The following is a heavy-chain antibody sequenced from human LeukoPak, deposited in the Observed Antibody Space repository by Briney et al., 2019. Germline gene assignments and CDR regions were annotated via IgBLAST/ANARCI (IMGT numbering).Heavy chain of an antibody. Sequence: GGSLRLSCAASGFTFSSYVMHWVRQAPGKGLEWVAIISHDGSNEYYADSVKGRFTISRDNSKNTLYLQMNSLRAADTAVYYCARDLGYSSGPNYWGQGTRVTVSS. CDR3: ARDLGYSSGPNY. CDR1: GFTFSSYV. CDR2: ISHDGSNE. D-gene: IGHD6-19*01. V-gene: IGHV3-30*04. J-gene: IGHJ4*02.